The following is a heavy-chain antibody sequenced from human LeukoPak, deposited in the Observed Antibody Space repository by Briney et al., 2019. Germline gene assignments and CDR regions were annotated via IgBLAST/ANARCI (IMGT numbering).Heavy chain of an antibody. CDR2: IYPGDSDT. D-gene: IGHD3-16*01. Sequence: GESLKISCKDSGNSITSYWIAWVRQVPGKGLGWMGIIYPGDSDTRYSPSFQGQVSISVDKSINTAYLQWRSLKASDTAMYYCARQVMGGAFDIWGQGTMVTVSS. CDR3: ARQVMGGAFDI. CDR1: GNSITSYW. J-gene: IGHJ3*02. V-gene: IGHV5-51*01.